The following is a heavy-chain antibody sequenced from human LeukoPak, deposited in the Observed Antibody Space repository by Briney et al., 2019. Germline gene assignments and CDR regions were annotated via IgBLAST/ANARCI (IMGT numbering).Heavy chain of an antibody. CDR3: AREGNYYDSSGYYGIFDC. J-gene: IGHJ4*02. Sequence: SETLSLTCAVSGGSISSNNWWSWVRQPPGKGLEWIGQIYHSGRTNYNPSLKSRVTISVDKSKNQFSLKLSSVTAADTAVYYCAREGNYYDSSGYYGIFDCWGQGTLVTVSS. V-gene: IGHV4-4*02. D-gene: IGHD3-22*01. CDR2: IYHSGRT. CDR1: GGSISSNNW.